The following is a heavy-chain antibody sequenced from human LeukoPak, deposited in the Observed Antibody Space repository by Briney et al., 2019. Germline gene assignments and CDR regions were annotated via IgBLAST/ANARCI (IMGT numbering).Heavy chain of an antibody. V-gene: IGHV4-59*01. CDR3: ARLYGGYYDTSGYYTRKWFDP. Sequence: SETLSLTCTVSGGSISSYYWSWIRQPPGKGLEWIGYIYYSGTTNYNPSLKSRVAISLDTSKNHFSLKLSSVAAADTAVYYCARLYGGYYDTSGYYTRKWFDPWGQGTLVTVSS. CDR1: GGSISSYY. J-gene: IGHJ5*02. CDR2: IYYSGTT. D-gene: IGHD3-22*01.